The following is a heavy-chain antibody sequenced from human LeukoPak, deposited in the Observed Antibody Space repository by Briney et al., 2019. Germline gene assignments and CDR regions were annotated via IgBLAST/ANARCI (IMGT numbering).Heavy chain of an antibody. CDR2: ISYDGSNK. V-gene: IGHV3-30*04. D-gene: IGHD6-13*01. J-gene: IGHJ5*02. Sequence: PGGSLRLSCAASGFTFSSYAMHWVRQAPGKGLEWVAVISYDGSNKYYADSVKGRFTISRDNSKNTLYLQMNSLRAEDTAVYYCASFGDYSSSWYGDNWFDPWGRGTLVTVSS. CDR1: GFTFSSYA. CDR3: ASFGDYSSSWYGDNWFDP.